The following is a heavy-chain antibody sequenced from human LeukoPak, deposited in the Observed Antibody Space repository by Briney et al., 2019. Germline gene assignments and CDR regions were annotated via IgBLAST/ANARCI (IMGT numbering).Heavy chain of an antibody. J-gene: IGHJ5*02. CDR2: IKQDGSEK. D-gene: IGHD1-1*01. V-gene: IGHV3-7*01. Sequence: GGSLRLSCAASGFTFSSYWMSWVRQAPGKGLEWVANIKQDGSEKYYVDSVKGRFTISRDNAKNSLYLQMNSLRAEDTAVYYCARVKGLKLNSMWWSWNDPHNWFDPWGQGTLVTVSS. CDR1: GFTFSSYW. CDR3: ARVKGLKLNSMWWSWNDPHNWFDP.